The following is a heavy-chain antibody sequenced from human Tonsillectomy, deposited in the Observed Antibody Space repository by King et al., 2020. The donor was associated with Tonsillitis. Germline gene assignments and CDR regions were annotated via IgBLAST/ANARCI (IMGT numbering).Heavy chain of an antibody. CDR3: ARAHGITMIRGVSDAFDI. CDR1: GYTFTGYY. CDR2: INPNSGDT. Sequence: QLVQSGAEVKKPGASVKVSCKASGYTFTGYYMHWVRQAPGQGLEWMGWINPNSGDTNYAQRFQGWVTMTRDTSFSTAYMELSRLRSVDTAVYFCARAHGITMIRGVSDAFDIWGQGTMVTVSS. D-gene: IGHD3-10*01. V-gene: IGHV1-2*04. J-gene: IGHJ3*02.